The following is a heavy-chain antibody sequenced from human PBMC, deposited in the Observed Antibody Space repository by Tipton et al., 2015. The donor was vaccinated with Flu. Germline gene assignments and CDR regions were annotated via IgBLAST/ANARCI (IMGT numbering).Heavy chain of an antibody. J-gene: IGHJ6*03. CDR2: VNPFFGPP. CDR3: ARDRAPGLERLDYFYMDV. D-gene: IGHD3-10*01. CDR1: GGTFSDYA. V-gene: IGHV1-69*01. Sequence: QLVQSGAEMRKPGSSMKVSCKASGGTFSDYAINWVRQAPGQGLEWMGGVNPFFGPPKYAQKFQDRVTITADDSTSTAYMELSGLRSDDTAVYYCARDRAPGLERLDYFYMDVWGKGTTVTVSS.